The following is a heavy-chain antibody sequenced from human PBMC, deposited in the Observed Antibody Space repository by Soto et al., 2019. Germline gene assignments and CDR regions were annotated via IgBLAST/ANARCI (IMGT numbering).Heavy chain of an antibody. Sequence: QVQLVQSGAEVKKPGASVKVSCKASGYTFTSYAMHWVRQAPGQRLEWMGWINAGNGNTKYSQKFQGRVTITRDTSASTAYMELSSLRSEDTAVYYCVRFPFSRGWFDPWGQGTLVTVSS. CDR2: INAGNGNT. CDR3: VRFPFSRGWFDP. CDR1: GYTFTSYA. V-gene: IGHV1-3*01. J-gene: IGHJ5*02.